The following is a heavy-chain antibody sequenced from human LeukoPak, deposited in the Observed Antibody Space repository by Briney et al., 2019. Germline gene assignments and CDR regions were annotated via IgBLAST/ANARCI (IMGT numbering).Heavy chain of an antibody. Sequence: SETLSLTCTVSGGSISSSTYYWGWLRQPPGKGLEWIGSIYYSGSTYYNPSLKSRVTISVDTSKNQFSLKLSSVTAADTAVYYCAREPRITMVRGVADYWGQGTLVTVSS. D-gene: IGHD3-10*01. CDR1: GGSISSSTYY. CDR3: AREPRITMVRGVADY. V-gene: IGHV4-39*07. J-gene: IGHJ4*02. CDR2: IYYSGST.